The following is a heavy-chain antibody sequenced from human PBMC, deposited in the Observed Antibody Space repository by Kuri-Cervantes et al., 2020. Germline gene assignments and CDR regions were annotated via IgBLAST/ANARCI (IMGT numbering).Heavy chain of an antibody. Sequence: SETLSLTCTVSGGSISSGDYYRSWIRQPPGKGLEWIGYIYYSGSTYYNPSLKSRVTISVDTSKNQFSLKLSSVTAADTAVYYCARVAGSSWYEATYYFDYWGQGTLVTVSS. D-gene: IGHD6-13*01. CDR3: ARVAGSSWYEATYYFDY. CDR1: GGSISSGDYY. V-gene: IGHV4-30-4*02. CDR2: IYYSGST. J-gene: IGHJ4*02.